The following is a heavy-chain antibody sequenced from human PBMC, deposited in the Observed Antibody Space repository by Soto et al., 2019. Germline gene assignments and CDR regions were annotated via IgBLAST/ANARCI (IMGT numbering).Heavy chain of an antibody. CDR1: GGSFSGYS. J-gene: IGHJ4*02. V-gene: IGHV4-34*01. CDR2: INHSRGT. Sequence: QVQLQQWGAGLLKPGETLSRTCAAYGGSFSGYSWSWIRQPPGPGLEWIGEINHSRGTNYNPSPKSRVTITVDTSNNQWSLKLTSMTAADTALYYCAIASRGDYGDSFDYWGRGTLITVSS. D-gene: IGHD4-17*01. CDR3: AIASRGDYGDSFDY.